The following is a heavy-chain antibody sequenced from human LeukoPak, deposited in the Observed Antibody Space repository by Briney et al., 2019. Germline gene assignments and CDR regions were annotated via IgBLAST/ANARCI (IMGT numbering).Heavy chain of an antibody. Sequence: GESLKISCTGSGYSFTSYWIAWVRQMPGKGLEWMGFIYPGDSDNRYSPSFQGQVTISADKSISTAYLQWNNLKASDTAMYYCAGQDIVVVATATRAFDIWGQGTMVTVSS. D-gene: IGHD2-15*01. CDR3: AGQDIVVVATATRAFDI. CDR2: IYPGDSDN. CDR1: GYSFTSYW. V-gene: IGHV5-51*01. J-gene: IGHJ3*02.